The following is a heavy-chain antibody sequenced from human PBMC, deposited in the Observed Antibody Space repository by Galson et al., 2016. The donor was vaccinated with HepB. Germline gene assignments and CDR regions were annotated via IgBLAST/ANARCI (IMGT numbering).Heavy chain of an antibody. CDR1: GGSINNYY. V-gene: IGHV4-59*01. Sequence: SETLSLTCTVSGGSINNYYWSWIRQSPGKGLAWIGFVHYGGSANYNPSFNSRVTISVEMSKNHFSLRLRSVTAADTAVYYCARDSYCGGNTCSFYGLDVWGQGTPVIVSS. CDR2: VHYGGSA. CDR3: ARDSYCGGNTCSFYGLDV. D-gene: IGHD2-21*01. J-gene: IGHJ6*02.